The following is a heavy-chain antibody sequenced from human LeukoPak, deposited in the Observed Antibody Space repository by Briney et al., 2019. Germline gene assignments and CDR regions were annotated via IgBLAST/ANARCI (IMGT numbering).Heavy chain of an antibody. CDR3: ARHVGYGNNWFDP. D-gene: IGHD6-13*01. Sequence: SETLSLTCTVSGHSISSYYWSWIRQPPGKGLEWIGYIYYSGSTNYNPSLKSRVTISVDTSKNQFSLKLRSVTAADTAVYYCARHVGYGNNWFDPWGQGTLVTVS. CDR1: GHSISSYY. CDR2: IYYSGST. V-gene: IGHV4-59*08. J-gene: IGHJ5*02.